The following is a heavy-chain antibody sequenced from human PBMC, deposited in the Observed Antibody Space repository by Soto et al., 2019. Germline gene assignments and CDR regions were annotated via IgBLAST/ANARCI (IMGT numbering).Heavy chain of an antibody. CDR1: GGTFSSYT. CDR2: IIPTLDTT. CDR3: ASSGSGSGYFANRF. J-gene: IGHJ4*02. V-gene: IGHV1-69*08. Sequence: QVQLVQSGAEVKKPGSSVKVSCKASGGTFSSYTVNWVRQAPRQGLEWMGRIIPTLDTTNYAQKFQGRVTITADKSTSTAYMELNSLTSQDTAVYYCASSGSGSGYFANRFWGQGTLVTVSS. D-gene: IGHD3-10*01.